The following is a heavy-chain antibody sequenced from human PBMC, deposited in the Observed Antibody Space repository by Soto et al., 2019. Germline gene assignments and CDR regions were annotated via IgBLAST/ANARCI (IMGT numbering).Heavy chain of an antibody. CDR3: ANSRGEPKFDY. Sequence: GGSLRLSCVVPGSIFIGYGMHWVRQAPGKGLEWVAVIWHDGSEIYYADSVKGRFTISRDNAKNSLYLQMNSLRAEDTAVYYYANSRGEPKFDYWGQGTLVTVSS. J-gene: IGHJ4*02. CDR2: IWHDGSEI. CDR1: GSIFIGYG. V-gene: IGHV3-33*03. D-gene: IGHD3-16*01.